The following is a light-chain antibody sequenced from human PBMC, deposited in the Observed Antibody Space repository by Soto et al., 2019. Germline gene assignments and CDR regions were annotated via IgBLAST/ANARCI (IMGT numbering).Light chain of an antibody. J-gene: IGKJ4*01. CDR3: QQRSAWPLT. V-gene: IGKV3-11*01. CDR1: QSVSRL. CDR2: DSS. Sequence: EIVLTQSPATLSLSPGEGATLSCRASQSVSRLLAWYQQKPSQAPRLLIYDSSNRATGIPARFSGSGSGTDFTLTISSLEPGDFAVYYCQQRSAWPLTFGGGTKVEIK.